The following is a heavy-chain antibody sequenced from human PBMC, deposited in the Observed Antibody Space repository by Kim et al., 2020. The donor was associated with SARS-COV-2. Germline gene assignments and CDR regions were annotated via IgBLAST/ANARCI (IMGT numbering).Heavy chain of an antibody. Sequence: GGSLRLSCAASGFTFSSYGMHWVRQAPGKGLEWVAVISYDGSNKYYADSVKGRFTISRDNSKNTLYLQMNSLRAEDTAVYYCAKDRVLLWFGHDGVLDYWGQGTLVTVSS. D-gene: IGHD3-10*01. V-gene: IGHV3-30*18. CDR1: GFTFSSYG. J-gene: IGHJ4*02. CDR2: ISYDGSNK. CDR3: AKDRVLLWFGHDGVLDY.